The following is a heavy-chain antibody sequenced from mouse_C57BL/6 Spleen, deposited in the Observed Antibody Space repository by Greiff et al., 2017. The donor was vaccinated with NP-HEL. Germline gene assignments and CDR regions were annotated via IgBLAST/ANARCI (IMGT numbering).Heavy chain of an antibody. CDR3: ARRKYSNYGYVDV. Sequence: EVKLVESGPELVKPGASVKISCKASGYSFTGYYMNWVKQSPDKSLEWIGEINPSTGGTTYNQKFKAKATLTVDKSSSTAYMQLKSLTSEDSAVYYCARRKYSNYGYVDVWGTGTTVTVSS. D-gene: IGHD2-5*01. V-gene: IGHV1-42*01. J-gene: IGHJ1*03. CDR1: GYSFTGYY. CDR2: INPSTGGT.